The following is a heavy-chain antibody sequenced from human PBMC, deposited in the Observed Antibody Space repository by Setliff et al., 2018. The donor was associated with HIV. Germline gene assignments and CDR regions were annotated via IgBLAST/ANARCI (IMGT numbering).Heavy chain of an antibody. J-gene: IGHJ4*02. V-gene: IGHV4-4*09. CDR1: GGSISSYY. CDR3: ARSPRIGVAGEFEY. D-gene: IGHD6-19*01. Sequence: PSETLSLTCTVSGGSISSYYWSWIRQPPGKGLEWIGYIYTSGGVNYNPSLSSRVTISVDTSKNQFSLKVNSVTAADTAVYCCARSPRIGVAGEFEYWGQGTLVTVSS. CDR2: IYTSGGV.